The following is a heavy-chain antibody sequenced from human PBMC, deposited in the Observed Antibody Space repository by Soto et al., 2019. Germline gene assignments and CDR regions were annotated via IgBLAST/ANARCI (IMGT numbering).Heavy chain of an antibody. V-gene: IGHV4-39*01. Sequence: SETLSLTCTVSGASISPGSYYWAWIRQPPGQGLEWIGTIYSGGSAYYNPSLNSRVTMSIDMSKNQLSLEVRSVTAADTAMYYCARKQSVTMSESWGPGTLVTVSS. D-gene: IGHD5-18*01. J-gene: IGHJ5*02. CDR2: IYSGGSA. CDR1: GASISPGSYY. CDR3: ARKQSVTMSES.